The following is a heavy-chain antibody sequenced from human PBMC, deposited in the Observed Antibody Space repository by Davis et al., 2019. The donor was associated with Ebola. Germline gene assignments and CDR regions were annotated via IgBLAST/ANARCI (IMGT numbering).Heavy chain of an antibody. CDR3: ARGVAYCGGDCYPDPGY. J-gene: IGHJ4*02. CDR1: GFTFSSYS. V-gene: IGHV3-48*02. D-gene: IGHD2-21*01. CDR2: ISSSSSTI. Sequence: PGGSLRLSCAASGFTFSSYSMNWVRQAPGKGLEWVSYISSSSSTIYYADSVKGRFTISRDNAKNSLYLQMNSLRDEDTAVYYCARGVAYCGGDCYPDPGYWGQGTLVTVSS.